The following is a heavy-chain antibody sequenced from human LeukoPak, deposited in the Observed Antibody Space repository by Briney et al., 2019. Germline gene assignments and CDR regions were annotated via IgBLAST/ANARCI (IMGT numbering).Heavy chain of an antibody. D-gene: IGHD4-17*01. V-gene: IGHV4-59*01. J-gene: IGHJ3*02. CDR3: ARASPLDYGDYVLAFDI. CDR1: GDSISSYY. CDR2: IYYSGST. Sequence: SETLSLTCTVSGDSISSYYWSWIRQPPGKGLEWIGYIYYSGSTNYNPSLKSRVTISVDTSKNQFSLKLSSVTAADTAVYYCARASPLDYGDYVLAFDIWGQGTMVTVSS.